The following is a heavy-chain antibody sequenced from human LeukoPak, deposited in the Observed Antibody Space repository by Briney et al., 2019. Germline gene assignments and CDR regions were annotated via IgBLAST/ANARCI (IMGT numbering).Heavy chain of an antibody. Sequence: SVKVSCKASGGTFSSHAISWVRQAPGQGLEWMGGIIPIFGTANYAQKFQGRVTITADESTSTAYMELSSLRSEDTAVYYCASSMVRGVIILANSWGQGTLVTVSS. D-gene: IGHD3-10*01. CDR1: GGTFSSHA. CDR2: IIPIFGTA. CDR3: ASSMVRGVIILANS. V-gene: IGHV1-69*13. J-gene: IGHJ4*02.